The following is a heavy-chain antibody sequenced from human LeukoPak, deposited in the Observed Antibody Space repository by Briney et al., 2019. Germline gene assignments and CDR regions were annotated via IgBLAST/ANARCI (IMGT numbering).Heavy chain of an antibody. V-gene: IGHV4-59*01. J-gene: IGHJ5*02. CDR3: ARHAGVVGATNWFDP. Sequence: PSETLSLTCTVSGDSISSNYWSWIRQPPGKGLEWIGYIYNSGSTKYNPSLKSRVTISVDTSKNLFSLKLTPVTAADTAMYYCARHAGVVGATNWFDPWGQGTLVTVSS. CDR1: GDSISSNY. D-gene: IGHD1-26*01. CDR2: IYNSGST.